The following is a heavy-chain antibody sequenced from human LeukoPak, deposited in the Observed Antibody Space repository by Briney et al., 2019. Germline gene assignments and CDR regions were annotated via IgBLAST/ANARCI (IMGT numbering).Heavy chain of an antibody. D-gene: IGHD1-26*01. J-gene: IGHJ3*02. CDR1: GFTFSSYS. Sequence: GGSLRLSCAASGFTFSSYSMNWVRQAPGKGLEWVSSISSSSSYIYYADSVKGRFTISRDNAKNSLYLQMNSLRAEDTAVYYCARRYSGSYGAFDIWGQGTWSPSLQ. CDR2: ISSSSSYI. CDR3: ARRYSGSYGAFDI. V-gene: IGHV3-21*01.